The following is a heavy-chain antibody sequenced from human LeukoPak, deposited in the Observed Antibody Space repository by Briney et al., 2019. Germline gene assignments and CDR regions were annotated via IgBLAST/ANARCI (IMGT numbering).Heavy chain of an antibody. CDR1: GFTFSDYY. CDR2: ISSSGSTI. Sequence: PGGSLRLSCAASGFTFSDYYMSWIRQAPGKGLEWVSYISSSGSTIYYSDSVKGRFTISRDNAKNSLYLQMNSLRAEDTAVYYCARDDWDYYYYMDVWGKGTTVTISS. CDR3: ARDDWDYYYYMDV. J-gene: IGHJ6*03. D-gene: IGHD2-21*01. V-gene: IGHV3-11*01.